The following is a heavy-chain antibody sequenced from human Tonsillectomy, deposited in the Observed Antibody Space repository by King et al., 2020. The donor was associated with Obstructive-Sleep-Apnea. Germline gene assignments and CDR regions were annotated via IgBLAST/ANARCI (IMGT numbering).Heavy chain of an antibody. V-gene: IGHV3-21*01. J-gene: IGHJ5*02. CDR2: ISSRSSYI. CDR1: GFTFSSYS. D-gene: IGHD6-19*01. CDR3: ASSHSSGSFRWFDP. Sequence: VQLVESGGGLVKPGGSLRLSCAASGFTFSSYSMNWVRQAPGKGLEWVSFISSRSSYIYYTDSVKGRFTISRDHAENSLYLQMNSLRAEDTAVYYCASSHSSGSFRWFDPWGQGTLVTVSS.